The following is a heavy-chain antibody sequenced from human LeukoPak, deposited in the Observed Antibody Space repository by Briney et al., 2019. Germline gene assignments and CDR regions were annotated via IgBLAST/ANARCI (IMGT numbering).Heavy chain of an antibody. J-gene: IGHJ4*02. CDR1: GFSFSSYW. Sequence: PGGSLRLSCAASGFSFSSYWMHWVRQAPGRGLVWVSRLNSDGGGGTYADFVKGRFTISRDNAKNTLYLQMNSQSAEDTAVYFCARSSYPLHFDYWGQGTLVTVSS. CDR2: LNSDGGGG. CDR3: ARSSYPLHFDY. V-gene: IGHV3-74*01.